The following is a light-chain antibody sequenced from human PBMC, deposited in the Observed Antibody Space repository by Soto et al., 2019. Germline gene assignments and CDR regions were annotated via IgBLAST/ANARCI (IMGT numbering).Light chain of an antibody. CDR2: GAS. V-gene: IGKV3-20*01. J-gene: IGKJ3*01. CDR1: QSVSSSY. CDR3: QRYGSSPGGLFT. Sequence: EIVLTQSPGTLSLSPGERATLSCRASQSVSSSYLAWYQQKPGQAPRFLIYGASSRATGIPDRFSGSGSATDFTLTISRLEPEDFVVYYCQRYGSSPGGLFTFGPGTKVDIK.